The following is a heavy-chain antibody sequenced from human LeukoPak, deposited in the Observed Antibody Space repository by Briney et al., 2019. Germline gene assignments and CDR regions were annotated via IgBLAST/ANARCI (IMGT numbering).Heavy chain of an antibody. CDR2: ISGSGGST. CDR1: GFTFSSYA. J-gene: IGHJ4*02. Sequence: GGSLRLSCAASGFTFSSYAMSWVRQAPGKGLEWVSAISGSGGSTYYADSVKGRFTISRDNSKNTLYLQMNSLRAEDTAVYSCAKGSPYSGSYYGFDYWGLGNLVTVSS. V-gene: IGHV3-23*01. D-gene: IGHD1-26*01. CDR3: AKGSPYSGSYYGFDY.